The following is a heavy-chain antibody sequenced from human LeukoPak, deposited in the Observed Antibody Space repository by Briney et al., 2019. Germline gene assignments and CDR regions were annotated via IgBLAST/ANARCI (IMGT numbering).Heavy chain of an antibody. CDR1: GFSFSSYE. CDR3: AKPHSSYCSSTSCYVLYYYYYMDV. J-gene: IGHJ6*03. V-gene: IGHV3-48*03. Sequence: GGSLRLSCAASGFSFSSYEMNWVRQAPGKGLEWVSYISSSGRTKYYTDSVKGRFTISRDNSKNTLYLQMNSLRAEDTAVYYCAKPHSSYCSSTSCYVLYYYYYMDVWGKGTTVTISS. CDR2: ISSSGRTK. D-gene: IGHD2-2*01.